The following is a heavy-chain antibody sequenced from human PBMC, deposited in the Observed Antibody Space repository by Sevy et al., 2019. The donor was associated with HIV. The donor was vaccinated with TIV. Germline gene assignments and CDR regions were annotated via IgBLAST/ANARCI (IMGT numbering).Heavy chain of an antibody. Sequence: SETLSLTCTVSGGSISSYYWSWIRQPPGKRLEWIGYVFYIGSTNYNPSLKIRVTISVDTSKNQFSLKLSSVTAADTAVYYCARDNPRGYSFGSFDHWGQGTLVTVSS. CDR2: VFYIGST. CDR3: ARDNPRGYSFGSFDH. J-gene: IGHJ4*02. V-gene: IGHV4-59*01. CDR1: GGSISSYY. D-gene: IGHD5-18*01.